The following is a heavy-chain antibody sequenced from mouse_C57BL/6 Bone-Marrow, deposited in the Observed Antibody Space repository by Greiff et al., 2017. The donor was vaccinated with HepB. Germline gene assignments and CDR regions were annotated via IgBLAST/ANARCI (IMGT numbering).Heavy chain of an antibody. Sequence: DVMLVESGGGLVQPGGSLKLSCAASGFTFSDYYMYWVRQTPEKRLEWVAYISNGGGSTYYPDTVKGRFTISRDNAKNTLYLQMSRLKSEDTAMYYCARQRVTTNYAMDYWGQGTSVTVSS. J-gene: IGHJ4*01. CDR2: ISNGGGST. CDR1: GFTFSDYY. CDR3: ARQRVTTNYAMDY. D-gene: IGHD2-2*01. V-gene: IGHV5-12*01.